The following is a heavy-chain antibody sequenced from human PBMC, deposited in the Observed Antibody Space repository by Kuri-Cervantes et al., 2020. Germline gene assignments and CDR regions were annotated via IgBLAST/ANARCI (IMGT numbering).Heavy chain of an antibody. CDR3: SRRVTIDS. Sequence: ASVKVSCKASGYTFRNYDISWVRQAPGQGLEWMGIINPSGGSTSYEQKFQGRVTMTRDTSTSTVYMELRSLRSDDTALYYCSRRVTIDSWGQGTLVTVSS. CDR2: INPSGGST. CDR1: GYTFRNYD. D-gene: IGHD4-11*01. J-gene: IGHJ4*02. V-gene: IGHV1-46*01.